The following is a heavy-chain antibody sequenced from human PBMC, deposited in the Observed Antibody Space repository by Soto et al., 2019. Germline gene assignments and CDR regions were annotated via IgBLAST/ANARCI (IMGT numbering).Heavy chain of an antibody. CDR2: INPSGGST. CDR3: ARVSYYYDSSGYYFDC. J-gene: IGHJ4*02. CDR1: GYTFTSYY. D-gene: IGHD3-22*01. Sequence: ASVKVSCKASGYTFTSYYMHWVRQAPGQGLEWMGIINPSGGSTSYAQKFQGRVTMTRDTSTSTVYMELSSLRSEDTAVYYCARVSYYYDSSGYYFDCWGQGTLVTVSS. V-gene: IGHV1-46*01.